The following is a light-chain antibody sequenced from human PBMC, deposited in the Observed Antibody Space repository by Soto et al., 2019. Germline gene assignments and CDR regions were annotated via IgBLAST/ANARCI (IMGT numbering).Light chain of an antibody. CDR1: SSDVGGYNY. J-gene: IGLJ2*01. Sequence: QSALTQPASVSGSPGQSITISCTGTSSDVGGYNYVSWYQHHPGKSPKLMIFAVTNRPSGVSNRFSGSRSANTAALTISGLQAEDEADYYCSSYTSSNIVVFGGGTKLTVL. CDR2: AVT. CDR3: SSYTSSNIVV. V-gene: IGLV2-14*01.